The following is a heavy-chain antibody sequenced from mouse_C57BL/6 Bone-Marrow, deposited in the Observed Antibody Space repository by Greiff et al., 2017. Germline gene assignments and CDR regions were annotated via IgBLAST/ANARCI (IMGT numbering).Heavy chain of an antibody. D-gene: IGHD2-5*01. CDR1: GFSLTSSG. CDR2: LWSGGST. V-gene: IGHV2-2*01. Sequence: VQLQQSGPGLVQPSQSLSITCTVSGFSLTSSGVHWVRQSPGKGLEWLGVLWSGGSTDYNAAFISRLSISKDNSKSQVFFKMNSLQADETAIYYCDRVAYYSNHYAMAYWGQGTSVTVSS. J-gene: IGHJ4*01. CDR3: DRVAYYSNHYAMAY.